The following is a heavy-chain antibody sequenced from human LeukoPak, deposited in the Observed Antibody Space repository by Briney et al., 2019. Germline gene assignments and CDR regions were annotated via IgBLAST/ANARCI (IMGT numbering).Heavy chain of an antibody. V-gene: IGHV3-21*01. CDR2: ISSSSSYI. J-gene: IGHJ4*02. Sequence: GGSLRLSCAAYGLTFSSYSMNWVRQAPGKGLEWVSSISSSSSYIYYADSVKGRFTISRDNAKNSLYLQMNSLRAEDTAVYYCARMNSSGWYFDYWGQGTLVTVSS. CDR1: GLTFSSYS. CDR3: ARMNSSGWYFDY. D-gene: IGHD6-19*01.